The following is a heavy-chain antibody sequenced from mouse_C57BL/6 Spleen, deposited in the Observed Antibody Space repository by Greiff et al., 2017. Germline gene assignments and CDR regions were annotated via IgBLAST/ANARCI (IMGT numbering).Heavy chain of an antibody. CDR2: IRNKANNHAT. Sequence: DVKLVESGGGLVQPGGSMKLSCAASGFTFSDAWMDWVRQSPEKGLEWVAEIRNKANNHATYYAESVKGRFTISRDDSKSSVYLQMNSLRAEDTGIYYCTPNWDDYYAMDYWGQGTSVTVSS. J-gene: IGHJ4*01. CDR3: TPNWDDYYAMDY. V-gene: IGHV6-6*01. CDR1: GFTFSDAW. D-gene: IGHD4-1*01.